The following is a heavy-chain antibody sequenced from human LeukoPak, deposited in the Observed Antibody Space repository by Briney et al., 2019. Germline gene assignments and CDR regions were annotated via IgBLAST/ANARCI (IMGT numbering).Heavy chain of an antibody. CDR1: GGSFSGYY. Sequence: PSETLSLTCAVYGGSFSGYYWSWIRQPPGKGLEWIGEINHSGSTNYNPSLKSRVSMSVDTSKNQFSLKLSSVTAADTAVYYCARGLGSGSYYHYWGQGTLVTVSS. V-gene: IGHV4-34*01. D-gene: IGHD3-10*01. J-gene: IGHJ4*02. CDR2: INHSGST. CDR3: ARGLGSGSYYHY.